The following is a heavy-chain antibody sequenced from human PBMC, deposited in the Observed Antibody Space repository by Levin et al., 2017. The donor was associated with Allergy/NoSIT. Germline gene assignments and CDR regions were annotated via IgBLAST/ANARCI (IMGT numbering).Heavy chain of an antibody. V-gene: IGHV5-51*01. CDR1: GYTFSSYW. CDR2: IYSGDSTT. Sequence: GESLKISCKGSGYTFSSYWIGWVRQMPGTGLEWMGLIYSGDSTTTYSPSFRGQVTISADKSTSTAYLQWSSLKASDSAMYYCTRALNGLFYFDFWGQGTLVTVSS. CDR3: TRALNGLFYFDF. D-gene: IGHD3-16*01. J-gene: IGHJ4*02.